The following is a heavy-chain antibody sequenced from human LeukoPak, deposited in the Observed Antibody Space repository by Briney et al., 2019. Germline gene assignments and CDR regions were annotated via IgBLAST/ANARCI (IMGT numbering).Heavy chain of an antibody. CDR3: ARDFRHNYFDP. CDR2: INSNLGDT. CDR1: GYFTGSY. V-gene: IGHV1-2*02. J-gene: IGHJ5*02. Sequence: ASVKVSGKVSGYFTGSYIHWVRQAPGQGFEWMGWINSNLGDTSYAQKFQGRVTMTRDTSISTAYMELSRLTSDDTAMYYCARDFRHNYFDPWGQGTLVTVSS.